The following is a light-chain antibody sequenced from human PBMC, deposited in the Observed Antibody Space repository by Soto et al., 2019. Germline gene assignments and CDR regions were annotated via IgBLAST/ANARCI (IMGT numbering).Light chain of an antibody. J-gene: IGKJ1*01. CDR3: QQYNSYST. V-gene: IGKV1-5*01. CDR2: DAS. Sequence: DIQMTQSPSTLSASVGDRVTITCRASQSISSWLAWYQQKPGKAPKLLIYDASSLESGVPSRLIGSGSGTEFTLTISSLQPDDFATYYCQQYNSYSTFGQGTKVEIK. CDR1: QSISSW.